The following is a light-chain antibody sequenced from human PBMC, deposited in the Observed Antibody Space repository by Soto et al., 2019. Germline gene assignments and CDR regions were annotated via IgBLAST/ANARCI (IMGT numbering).Light chain of an antibody. CDR1: QSVSRS. V-gene: IGKV1-39*01. CDR2: AAS. J-gene: IGKJ1*01. CDR3: QQTYRFPRT. Sequence: DIQMTQSPSSLSASVGDRVTITCRASQSVSRSLNWYQQRPGKAPDLLIFAASNLRSGVPSSFSGSGFGTDFTLTINNLQPEDVAIYYCQQTYRFPRTFGQGTKVEI.